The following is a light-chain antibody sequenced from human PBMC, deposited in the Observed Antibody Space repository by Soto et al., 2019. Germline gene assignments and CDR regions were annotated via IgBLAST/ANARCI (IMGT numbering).Light chain of an antibody. CDR2: DAS. Sequence: ETVLTQSPATLSLSPGERATLSCRASQSVDRYLAWYQQKPGQAPRLLIYDASNRATGIPARFSGSGFGTDFTLTISSREPEDFAVYYCQQRRNWPPITFGQGTQLEIK. J-gene: IGKJ5*01. CDR3: QQRRNWPPIT. V-gene: IGKV3-11*01. CDR1: QSVDRY.